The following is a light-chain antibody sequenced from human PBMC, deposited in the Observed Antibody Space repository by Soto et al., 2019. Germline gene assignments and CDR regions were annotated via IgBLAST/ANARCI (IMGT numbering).Light chain of an antibody. J-gene: IGKJ1*01. CDR2: GAS. CDR1: QDVMYY. CDR3: QQYRSWPRT. Sequence: PGGRATLSCRASQDVMYYLAWYQQKPGQAPRLLVYGASTRATDAPPRFRGSGSGREFSLTISSLQSEDFATYYCQQYRSWPRTFGQGSRVEIK. V-gene: IGKV3-15*01.